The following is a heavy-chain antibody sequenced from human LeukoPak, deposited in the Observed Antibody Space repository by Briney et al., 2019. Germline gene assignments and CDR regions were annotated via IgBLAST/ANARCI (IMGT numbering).Heavy chain of an antibody. J-gene: IGHJ4*02. CDR1: GFTFDDYA. Sequence: PGGSLRLSCAASGFTFDDYAMHWVRQAPGKGLEWVSGISWNRGSIGYADSVKGRFTVSRDNAKNSLYLQMNSLRAEDTALYSCAKVKIEYSSSWSFDYWGQGTLVTVSS. V-gene: IGHV3-9*01. CDR2: ISWNRGSI. CDR3: AKVKIEYSSSWSFDY. D-gene: IGHD6-13*01.